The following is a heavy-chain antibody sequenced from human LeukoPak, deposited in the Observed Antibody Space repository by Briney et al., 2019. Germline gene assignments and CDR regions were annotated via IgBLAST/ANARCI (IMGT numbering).Heavy chain of an antibody. V-gene: IGHV3-66*01. D-gene: IGHD1-1*01. CDR1: GFTFSSYA. CDR2: IYSGGST. CDR3: AREHWRHYDY. J-gene: IGHJ4*02. Sequence: GGSLRLSCAASGFTFSSYAMNWVRQAPGKGLEWVSVIYSGGSTYYADSVKGRFTISRDNAKNSLYLQMNSLRAEDTAVYYCAREHWRHYDYWGQGTLVTVSS.